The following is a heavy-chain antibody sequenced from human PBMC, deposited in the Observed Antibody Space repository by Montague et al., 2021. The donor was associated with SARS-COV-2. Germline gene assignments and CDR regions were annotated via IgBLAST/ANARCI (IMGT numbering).Heavy chain of an antibody. V-gene: IGHV3-7*01. D-gene: IGHD3-10*01. CDR1: GFTLYAYW. CDR3: ARNPHRTYFYGSGIYLLNHSFDY. CDR2: INYDGSET. J-gene: IGHJ4*02. Sequence: SLRLSCAASGFTLYAYWMNWVRQAPGKGLEWVANINYDGSETYYVGSVKGRFTISRDNANNALHLQMNNLRAADTAVYFCARNPHRTYFYGSGIYLLNHSFDYWGQGTLVTVSS.